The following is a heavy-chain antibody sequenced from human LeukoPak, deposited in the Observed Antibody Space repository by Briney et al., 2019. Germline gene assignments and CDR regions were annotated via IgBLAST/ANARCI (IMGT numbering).Heavy chain of an antibody. D-gene: IGHD6-13*01. Sequence: PSETLSLTCTVSGGSVSSGSHYWSWIRQPPGKGLEWIGYIYYSGSTNYNPSLKSRVTLSVDTSKNQFSLALSSVTAADTAVYYCARVVSSSWNPNYYYYYMDVWGKGTTVTVSS. CDR2: IYYSGST. V-gene: IGHV4-61*01. CDR1: GGSVSSGSHY. CDR3: ARVVSSSWNPNYYYYYMDV. J-gene: IGHJ6*03.